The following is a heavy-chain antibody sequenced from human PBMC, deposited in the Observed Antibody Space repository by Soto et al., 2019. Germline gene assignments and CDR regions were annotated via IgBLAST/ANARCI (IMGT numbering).Heavy chain of an antibody. CDR3: ARDLCLSEYSSYLGVY. J-gene: IGHJ4*02. CDR1: GYTFTSYA. Sequence: GASVKVSCKASGYTFTSYAMHWVRQAPGQRLEWMGWINAGNGNTKYSQKFQGRVTITRDTSASTAYMELSSLRSEDTAVYYCARDLCLSEYSSYLGVYWGQGTLVTVSS. D-gene: IGHD6-6*01. V-gene: IGHV1-3*01. CDR2: INAGNGNT.